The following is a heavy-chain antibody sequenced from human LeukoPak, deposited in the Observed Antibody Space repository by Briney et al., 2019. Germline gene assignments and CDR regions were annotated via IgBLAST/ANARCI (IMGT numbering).Heavy chain of an antibody. V-gene: IGHV4-59*01. CDR3: ARDVPRGTGYMDV. CDR1: GGSIKNYY. D-gene: IGHD3-10*01. Sequence: SETLSLTCTVSGGSIKNYYWTWIRQPPGKGLEWIGYIYYSGSTSSNPPLKSRVTISVDTSKNQFSLRLKYVTAADTAVYYCARDVPRGTGYMDVWGKGTTVTVSS. CDR2: IYYSGST. J-gene: IGHJ6*03.